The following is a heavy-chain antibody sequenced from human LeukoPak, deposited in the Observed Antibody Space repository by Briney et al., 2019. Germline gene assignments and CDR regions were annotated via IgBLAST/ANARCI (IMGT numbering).Heavy chain of an antibody. CDR2: ISGSGGST. CDR3: AKDPYCSSTSCYQGNWFDP. D-gene: IGHD2-2*01. J-gene: IGHJ5*02. Sequence: GGSLRLSCAASGFTFSSHAMSWVRQAPGKGLEWVSAISGSGGSTYYADSVKGRFTISRDNSKNTLYLQMNSLRAEDTAVYYCAKDPYCSSTSCYQGNWFDPWGQGILVTVSS. CDR1: GFTFSSHA. V-gene: IGHV3-23*01.